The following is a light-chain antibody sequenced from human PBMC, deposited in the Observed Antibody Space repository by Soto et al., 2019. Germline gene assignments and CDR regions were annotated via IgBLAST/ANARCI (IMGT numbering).Light chain of an antibody. Sequence: EIVMTQSPATLSVSTGERATLSCRASQSVRRNLAWYQQKPGQAPRLLIYDASTRATGIPARFSGSGSGTEFTLTISSLQSEDFAIYSCQQYDNWPRTFGQGTKVEIK. CDR3: QQYDNWPRT. CDR2: DAS. J-gene: IGKJ1*01. V-gene: IGKV3-15*01. CDR1: QSVRRN.